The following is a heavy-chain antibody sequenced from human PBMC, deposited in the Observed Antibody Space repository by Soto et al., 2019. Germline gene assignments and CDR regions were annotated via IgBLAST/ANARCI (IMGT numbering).Heavy chain of an antibody. Sequence: QLQLQESGPGLVKPSETLSLTCTVSGGSISSSSYYWGWIRQPPGKGLEWIGSIYYSGSTYYNPSLTSRVRISVAASKNPFSLKLSSVTAADTAVYYGARRPKVTTYRFVPWGQGTLVTVSS. V-gene: IGHV4-39*01. CDR2: IYYSGST. D-gene: IGHD4-17*01. CDR3: ARRPKVTTYRFVP. J-gene: IGHJ5*02. CDR1: GGSISSSSYY.